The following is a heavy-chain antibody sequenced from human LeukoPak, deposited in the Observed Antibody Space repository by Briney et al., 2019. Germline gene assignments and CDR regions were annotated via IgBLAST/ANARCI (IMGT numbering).Heavy chain of an antibody. CDR1: GGSISSYY. CDR2: IYTSGST. V-gene: IGHV4-4*07. Sequence: SETLSLTCTVSGGSISSYYWSWIRQPAGKGLEWIGRIYTSGSTNYNPSLKSRVTMSVDTSKNQFSLKLSSVTAADTAVYYCARGLTYYYDSSGYYLDAFDIWGQGTMVTVSS. CDR3: ARGLTYYYDSSGYYLDAFDI. J-gene: IGHJ3*02. D-gene: IGHD3-22*01.